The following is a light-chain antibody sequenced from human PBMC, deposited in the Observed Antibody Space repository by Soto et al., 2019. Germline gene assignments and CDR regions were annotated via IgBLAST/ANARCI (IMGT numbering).Light chain of an antibody. CDR3: QQYNSYSQGT. V-gene: IGKV1-5*01. CDR1: QSISNW. J-gene: IGKJ1*01. Sequence: DIRMTQSPSTLSASVGDRVTITCRASQSISNWLAWYQQKPGKAPKLLIFDASRLQGGVPSRFSGSGSGTEFPLTISSLQPDDFATYHCQQYNSYSQGTFGQGTKVEIK. CDR2: DAS.